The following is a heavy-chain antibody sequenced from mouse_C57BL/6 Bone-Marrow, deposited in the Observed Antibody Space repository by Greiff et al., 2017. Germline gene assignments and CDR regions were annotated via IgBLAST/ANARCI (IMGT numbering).Heavy chain of an antibody. J-gene: IGHJ2*01. CDR3: ARDRNWVFDY. D-gene: IGHD4-1*01. V-gene: IGHV5-16*01. CDR1: GFTFSDYY. CDR2: INYDGSST. Sequence: EVMLVESEGGLVQPGSSMKLSCTASGFTFSDYYMAWVRQVPEKGLEWVANINYDGSSTYYLDSLKSRFIISRDNAKNILYLQMSSLKSEDTATYCCARDRNWVFDYWGQGTTLTVSS.